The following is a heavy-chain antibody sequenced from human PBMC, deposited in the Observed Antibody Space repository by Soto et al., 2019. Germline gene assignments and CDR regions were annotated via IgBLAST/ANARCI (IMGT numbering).Heavy chain of an antibody. J-gene: IGHJ4*02. CDR1: GGSISSSKW. Sequence: PWETLSLTCAVSGGSISSSKWWSWVRQPPGKGLEWIGEIDHSGSTNYNPSLKSRVTISVDKSENQVSLKLNSVTAADTAVYYCASEWIHGYWGQGTLVTVSS. D-gene: IGHD5-18*01. CDR2: IDHSGST. CDR3: ASEWIHGY. V-gene: IGHV4-4*02.